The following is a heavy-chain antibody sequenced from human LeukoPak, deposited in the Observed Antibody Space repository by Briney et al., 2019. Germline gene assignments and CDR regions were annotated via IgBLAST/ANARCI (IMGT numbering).Heavy chain of an antibody. J-gene: IGHJ3*02. V-gene: IGHV4-61*01. CDR2: IYYSGST. CDR3: ARLKLELWAFDI. D-gene: IGHD1-7*01. Sequence: SETLSLTCTVSGGSVSSGSYYWSWIRQPPGKGLEWIGYIYYSGSTNYNPSLKSRATISVDTSKNQFSLKLSSVTAADTAVYYWARLKLELWAFDIWGQGTIVTVSS. CDR1: GGSVSSGSYY.